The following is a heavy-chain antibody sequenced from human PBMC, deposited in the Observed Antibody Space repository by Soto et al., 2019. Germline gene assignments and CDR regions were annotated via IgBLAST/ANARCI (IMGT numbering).Heavy chain of an antibody. D-gene: IGHD3-10*02. Sequence: ASVKVSCKVSGYTLTELSMHWVRQAPGKGLEWMGGFDPEDGETIYAQKFQGRVTMTEDTSTDTAYMELSSLRSEDTAVNYCETAVGDVGGVISRDDAFDIWGQGTMVTVSS. J-gene: IGHJ3*02. CDR3: ETAVGDVGGVISRDDAFDI. CDR2: FDPEDGET. V-gene: IGHV1-24*01. CDR1: GYTLTELS.